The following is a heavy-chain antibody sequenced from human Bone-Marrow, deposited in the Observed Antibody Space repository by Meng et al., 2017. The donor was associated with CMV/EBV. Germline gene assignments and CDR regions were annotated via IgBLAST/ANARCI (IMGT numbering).Heavy chain of an antibody. V-gene: IGHV3-7*01. CDR1: GFTFSSYW. CDR3: ARERSQDY. CDR2: IKHDGSEK. Sequence: GESLKISCAASGFTFSSYWMTWVRQAPGKGLEWVANIKHDGSEKYYVDSVKGRFTISRDNAKKSLYLQMNSLRAEDTAVYYCARERSQDYWGQGTLVPVSS. J-gene: IGHJ4*02. D-gene: IGHD5-24*01.